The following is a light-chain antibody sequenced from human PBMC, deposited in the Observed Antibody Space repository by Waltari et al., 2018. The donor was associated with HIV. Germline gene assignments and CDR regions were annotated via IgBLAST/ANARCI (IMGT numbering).Light chain of an antibody. J-gene: IGLJ3*02. Sequence: QSALTQPPSVSGSPGQSVTISCIGTSSDIGSFDHVSWFQQPPGSAPKLLIFGVSNRPSWVPDRFSGSKSGNTASLTISGLQAEDEADYYCSSHRSSITLLFGGGTKLTVL. V-gene: IGLV2-18*02. CDR2: GVS. CDR3: SSHRSSITLL. CDR1: SSDIGSFDH.